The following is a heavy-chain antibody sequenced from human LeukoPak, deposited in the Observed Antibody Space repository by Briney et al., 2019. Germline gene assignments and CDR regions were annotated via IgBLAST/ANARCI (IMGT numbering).Heavy chain of an antibody. D-gene: IGHD3-22*01. CDR2: ISYDGSNK. CDR3: ATNYDSSGGGMDV. CDR1: GFTFSSYG. Sequence: PGGSLRLSCAASGFTFSSYGMHWVRQAPGKRLEWVAVISYDGSNKYYADSVKGRFTISRDNSKNTLYLQMNSLRAEDTAVYYCATNYDSSGGGMDVWGKGTRSPSPQ. V-gene: IGHV3-30*03. J-gene: IGHJ6*04.